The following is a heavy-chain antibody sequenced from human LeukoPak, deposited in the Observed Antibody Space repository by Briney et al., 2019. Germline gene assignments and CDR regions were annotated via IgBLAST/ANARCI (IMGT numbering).Heavy chain of an antibody. CDR3: ARGWGLDY. V-gene: IGHV6-1*01. Sequence: PSQTLSLTCAISGDSVSRDTAAWNWIRQSPSRGLEWLGRTYYRSSWNNDYAVYMKSRITINPDTSKNQFSLQLTSVTPEDTAVYYCARGWGLDYWGQGTLVTVSS. D-gene: IGHD7-27*01. J-gene: IGHJ4*02. CDR2: TYYRSSWNN. CDR1: GDSVSRDTAA.